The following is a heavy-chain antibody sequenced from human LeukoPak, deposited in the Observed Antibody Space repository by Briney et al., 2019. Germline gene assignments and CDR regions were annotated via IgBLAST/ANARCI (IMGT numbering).Heavy chain of an antibody. CDR3: ARADIVVVPAAILDSYYFDY. D-gene: IGHD2-2*01. J-gene: IGHJ4*02. CDR1: GGSFSGYY. CDR2: INHSGST. V-gene: IGHV4-34*01. Sequence: PSETLSLTCAVYGGSFSGYYWSWIRQPPGKGLEWIGEINHSGSTNYNPSFKSRVTISVDTSKNQFSLKLSSVTAADTAVYYCARADIVVVPAAILDSYYFDYWGQGTLVTVSS.